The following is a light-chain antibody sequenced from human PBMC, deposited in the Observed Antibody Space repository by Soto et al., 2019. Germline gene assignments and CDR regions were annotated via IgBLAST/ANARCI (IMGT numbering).Light chain of an antibody. CDR1: QSVSSN. CDR2: GAS. CDR3: QQYNNWPRT. J-gene: IGKJ2*01. Sequence: ETVMTQSPATLSVSPGERATLSCRASQSVSSNLAWYQQRPGQAPRLLFYGASTRATDVPPRFSGSGSGTEFTLTISSLQSEDFAVYYCQQYNNWPRTFGQGTKLEIK. V-gene: IGKV3-15*01.